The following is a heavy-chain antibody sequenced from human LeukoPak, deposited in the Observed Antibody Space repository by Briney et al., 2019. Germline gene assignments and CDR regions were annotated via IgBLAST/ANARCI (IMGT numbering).Heavy chain of an antibody. V-gene: IGHV3-53*01. CDR1: GFIVSSNY. Sequence: PGRSLRLSCAASGFIVSSNYMNWVRQAPGKGLEWIAVLNSGGSAYYADSVKGRFTISRDNSKNTLYLQIYSLRAEDTAIYYCARDSETETGWYYYGMDVWGQGTTVTVSS. J-gene: IGHJ6*02. CDR2: LNSGGSA. CDR3: ARDSETETGWYYYGMDV. D-gene: IGHD1-1*01.